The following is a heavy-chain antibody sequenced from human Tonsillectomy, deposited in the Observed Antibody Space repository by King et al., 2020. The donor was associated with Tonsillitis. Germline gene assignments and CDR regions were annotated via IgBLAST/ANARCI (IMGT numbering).Heavy chain of an antibody. CDR3: AGDWGPLY. J-gene: IGHJ4*02. CDR2: IYYSGST. CDR1: GGSISSYY. D-gene: IGHD3-16*01. V-gene: IGHV4-59*01. Sequence: QLQESGPGLVKPSETLSLTCTVSGGSISSYYWSWIRPPPGQGLEWIGFIYYSGSTNYNPSLKRRVTRSVDTSKNQFSLKLSAVTAAVTAGYYCAGDWGPLYWGQGTLFTVSS.